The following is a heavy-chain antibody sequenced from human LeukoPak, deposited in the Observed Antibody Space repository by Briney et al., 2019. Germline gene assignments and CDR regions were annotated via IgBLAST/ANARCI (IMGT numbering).Heavy chain of an antibody. CDR3: ARDGLGSAFDY. J-gene: IGHJ4*02. Sequence: AGGSLRLSCAASGFTFSSYWMTWVRQAPGKGLEWVANIKQDGSEEYYVDSVKVRFTISRDNAKNSLYLQMNSLRAEDTAVYYCARDGLGSAFDYWGQGTLVTVSS. CDR2: IKQDGSEE. V-gene: IGHV3-7*01. CDR1: GFTFSSYW. D-gene: IGHD3/OR15-3a*01.